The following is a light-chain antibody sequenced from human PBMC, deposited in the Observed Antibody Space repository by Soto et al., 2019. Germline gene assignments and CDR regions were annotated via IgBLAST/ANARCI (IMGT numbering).Light chain of an antibody. J-gene: IGKJ4*01. CDR2: WAS. CDR3: QQFSSPPPT. V-gene: IGKV4-1*01. CDR1: QNVLYSSSNRNH. Sequence: DIVMTQSPDSLAVSLGERATINCKSSQNVLYSSSNRNHLAWYQQKPGQPPKLLIYWASIRQNGVPDRFSGSGSGTDFTLTITSLQAEDVAVYYCQQFSSPPPTFGGGTKVEIK.